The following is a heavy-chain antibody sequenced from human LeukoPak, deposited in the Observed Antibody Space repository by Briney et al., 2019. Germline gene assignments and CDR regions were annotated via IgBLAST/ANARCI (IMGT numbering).Heavy chain of an antibody. J-gene: IGHJ4*02. CDR1: GFTFSSYT. V-gene: IGHV3-23*01. CDR2: ITTSDGNT. D-gene: IGHD5-18*01. Sequence: PGGSLRLSCAASGFTFSSYTMSWVRQAPGKGLEWVSTITTSDGNTYYADSVKGRFTISRDNSKNTLYLQMNSLRAGDTAVYYCATRSRDTAMEIAVDYWGQGTLVTVSS. CDR3: ATRSRDTAMEIAVDY.